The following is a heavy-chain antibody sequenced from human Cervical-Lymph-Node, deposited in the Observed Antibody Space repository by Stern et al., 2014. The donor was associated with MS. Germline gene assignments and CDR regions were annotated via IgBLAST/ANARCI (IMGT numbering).Heavy chain of an antibody. Sequence: QVQLQESGPGLVKPSETLSLTCTVSGGSISSYYWSWIRQPPGKGLEWIGYVSYSGSPDYNPSLRVRVTISVDTSKNQISLKLSSVTAADTAVYYCARDTDGYSSGWYYFDYWGQGTLVTVSS. CDR2: VSYSGSP. D-gene: IGHD6-19*01. J-gene: IGHJ4*02. V-gene: IGHV4-59*12. CDR3: ARDTDGYSSGWYYFDY. CDR1: GGSISSYY.